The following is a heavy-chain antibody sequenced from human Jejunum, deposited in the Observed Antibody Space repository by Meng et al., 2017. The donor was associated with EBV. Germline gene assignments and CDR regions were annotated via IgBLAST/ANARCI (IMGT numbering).Heavy chain of an antibody. CDR1: GFTFSGHA. V-gene: IGHV3-30-3*01. D-gene: IGHD3-16*01. Sequence: ESGGGVVQPGRSLRLSCEASGFTFSGHAMQWVRQAPGKGLKWVALISNDGNNKYYADSVKGRFTISRDNSKNTLYLQMNSLRVDDTALYYCTREWGADYWGQGTLVTVSS. J-gene: IGHJ4*02. CDR2: ISNDGNNK. CDR3: TREWGADY.